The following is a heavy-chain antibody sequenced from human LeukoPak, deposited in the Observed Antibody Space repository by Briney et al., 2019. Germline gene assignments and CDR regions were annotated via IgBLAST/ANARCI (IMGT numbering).Heavy chain of an antibody. D-gene: IGHD1-26*01. CDR2: IRYDGSNK. J-gene: IGHJ6*03. CDR3: AASIVEYYYYMDV. V-gene: IGHV3-30*02. Sequence: PGGSLRLSCAAPGFTFSSYGMHSVRQAPGKGLGWVAFIRYDGSNKYYADSVKGRFTISRDNSKNTLYLQMNSLRAEDTAVYYCAASIVEYYYYMDVWGKGTTVTVSS. CDR1: GFTFSSYG.